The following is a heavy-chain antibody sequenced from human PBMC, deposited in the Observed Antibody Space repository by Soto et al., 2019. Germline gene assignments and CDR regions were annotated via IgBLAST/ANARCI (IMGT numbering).Heavy chain of an antibody. V-gene: IGHV1-69*02. J-gene: IGHJ4*02. CDR2: IIPILGIA. CDR3: ASPGGTDNSFDY. Sequence: QVQLVQSGAEVTKPGSSVKVSCKASGGTFSSYTISWVRQAPGQGLEWMGRIIPILGIANYAQKFQGRVTITADKSTSTAYMELSSLRSEDTAVYYCASPGGTDNSFDYWGQGTLVTVSS. CDR1: GGTFSSYT. D-gene: IGHD2-8*02.